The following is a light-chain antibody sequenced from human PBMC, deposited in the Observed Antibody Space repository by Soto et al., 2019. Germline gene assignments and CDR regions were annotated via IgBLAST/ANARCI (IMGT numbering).Light chain of an antibody. V-gene: IGLV2-8*01. J-gene: IGLJ1*01. CDR2: EVN. CDR3: SSYGGYNNVV. Sequence: QSVLTQPRSVSGSPGQSVTISCTGTSSDVGGYNYVSWFQHHPGQAPKLIIHEVNKRPSGVPDRFSGSKSGNTASLTVSGLPAEDEATYYCSSYGGYNNVVFGNGNKVTVL. CDR1: SSDVGGYNY.